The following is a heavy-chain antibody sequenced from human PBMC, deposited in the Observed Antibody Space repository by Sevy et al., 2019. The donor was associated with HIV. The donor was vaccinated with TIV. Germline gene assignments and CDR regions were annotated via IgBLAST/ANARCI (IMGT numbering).Heavy chain of an antibody. CDR2: ISSSRSTI. J-gene: IGHJ6*02. CDR1: GFTFSSYR. D-gene: IGHD2-2*02. V-gene: IGHV3-48*01. Sequence: GGSLRISCAASGFTFSSYRMNWVRQAPGKGLEWVSYISSSRSTIYYADSVKGRFTISRDNAKNSLYLQMNSLRAEDTAVYYCAIDRCSSTSCYRDYYYGMDVWGQGTTVTVSS. CDR3: AIDRCSSTSCYRDYYYGMDV.